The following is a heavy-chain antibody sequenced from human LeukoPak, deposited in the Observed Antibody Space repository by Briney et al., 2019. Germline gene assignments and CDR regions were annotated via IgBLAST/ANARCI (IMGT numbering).Heavy chain of an antibody. J-gene: IGHJ5*02. CDR2: ISPSGGIT. Sequence: PGGSLRLSCAASGFTFSSHGMNWVRQAPGKGLEWVSGISPSGGITYYTDSVKGRFTISRDNSKNTESLQMNSLRAEDTAVYYCAKRPSIIVGVSNWFDPWGQGTLVTVSS. V-gene: IGHV3-23*01. CDR3: AKRPSIIVGVSNWFDP. D-gene: IGHD1-26*01. CDR1: GFTFSSHG.